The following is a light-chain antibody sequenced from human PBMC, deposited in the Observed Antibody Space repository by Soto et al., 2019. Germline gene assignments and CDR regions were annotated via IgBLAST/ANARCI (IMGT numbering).Light chain of an antibody. Sequence: DIQMTQSPSSLSASVGDRVTITCQASQDITNYLNWYQQKPGRAPRLLLYDASSLETGVPSRFSGSGSGTDFTLTISSLQPEDVATYYCQQFGGSPPRFTFGPGTKVEVK. CDR2: DAS. V-gene: IGKV1-33*01. J-gene: IGKJ3*01. CDR3: QQFGGSPPRFT. CDR1: QDITNY.